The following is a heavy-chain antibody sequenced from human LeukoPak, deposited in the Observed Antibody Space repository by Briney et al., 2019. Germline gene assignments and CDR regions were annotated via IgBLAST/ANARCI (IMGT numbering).Heavy chain of an antibody. J-gene: IGHJ4*02. Sequence: PSETLSLTCTVSGGSISSYYWSWIRQPAGKGLEWIGRIYTSGSTNYNPSLKSRVTISVDKSKNQFSLKLSSVTAADTAVYYCARDRDSGSSSNRYFFDFWGQGTLVTVPS. V-gene: IGHV4-4*07. CDR1: GGSISSYY. CDR3: ARDRDSGSSSNRYFFDF. CDR2: IYTSGST. D-gene: IGHD1-26*01.